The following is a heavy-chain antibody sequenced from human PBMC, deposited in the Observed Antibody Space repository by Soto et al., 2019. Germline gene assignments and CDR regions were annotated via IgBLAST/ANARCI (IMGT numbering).Heavy chain of an antibody. CDR2: ISYDGINK. D-gene: IGHD1-26*01. V-gene: IGHV3-30*03. J-gene: IGHJ2*01. Sequence: QVQLVESGGGVAQPGRSLGLSCAASGFTFNTYGMHWVRQAPGKGLEWVAAISYDGINKYYVDSVKGRFTISRDNSKNTLYVHMNSLRAEDTALYYCARSPQPTRGIHWYFDLWGRGILVTVSS. CDR1: GFTFNTYG. CDR3: ARSPQPTRGIHWYFDL.